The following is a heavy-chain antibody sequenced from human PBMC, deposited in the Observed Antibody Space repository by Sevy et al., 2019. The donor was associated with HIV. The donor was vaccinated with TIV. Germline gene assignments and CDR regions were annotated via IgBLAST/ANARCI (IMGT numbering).Heavy chain of an antibody. CDR3: ARAYSSGYYYYGMDV. J-gene: IGHJ6*02. CDR1: GFTFSSYW. CDR2: INSDGSST. D-gene: IGHD6-19*01. Sequence: GGSLRLSCAASGFTFSSYWMHWVRQAPGKGLVWVSRINSDGSSTSYADSVKGRFTMSRDNAKNTLFLQMNSLRAEDTAVYYCARAYSSGYYYYGMDVWGQGTTVTVSS. V-gene: IGHV3-74*01.